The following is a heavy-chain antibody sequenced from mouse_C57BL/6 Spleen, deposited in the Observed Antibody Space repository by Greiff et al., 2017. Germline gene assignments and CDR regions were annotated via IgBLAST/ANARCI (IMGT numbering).Heavy chain of an antibody. D-gene: IGHD1-1*01. Sequence: VQLQQSGAELVRPGTSVKMSCMASGYTFTNYWIGWAKQRPGHGLEWIGDIYPGGGYTNYNGKFKGKATLTADKSSSTAYMQFSSLTSEDSAIYYCARRNYGSTYFDYWGQGTTLTVSS. V-gene: IGHV1-63*01. CDR3: ARRNYGSTYFDY. CDR1: GYTFTNYW. J-gene: IGHJ2*01. CDR2: IYPGGGYT.